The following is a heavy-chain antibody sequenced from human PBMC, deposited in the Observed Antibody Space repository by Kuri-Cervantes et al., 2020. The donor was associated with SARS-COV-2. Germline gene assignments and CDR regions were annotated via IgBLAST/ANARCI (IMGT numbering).Heavy chain of an antibody. V-gene: IGHV1-69*04. J-gene: IGHJ4*02. CDR1: GGTFSSYA. CDR3: ARGLGSSWPMTTYYFDY. CDR2: IIPILGTA. D-gene: IGHD6-13*01. Sequence: SVKVSCKASGGTFSSYAISWVRQAPGQGLGWMGRIIPILGTANYAQKFQGRVTITADKSTSTAYMELSRLRSDDTAVYYCARGLGSSWPMTTYYFDYWGQGTLVTVSS.